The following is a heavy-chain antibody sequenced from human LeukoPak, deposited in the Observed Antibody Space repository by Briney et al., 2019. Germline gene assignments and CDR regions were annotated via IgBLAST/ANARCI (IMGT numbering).Heavy chain of an antibody. CDR2: ISGSGGST. V-gene: IGHV3-23*01. J-gene: IGHJ5*02. CDR1: GFTFSSYA. CDR3: AKPGGPDFWSGYDNWFDP. D-gene: IGHD3-3*01. Sequence: GGSLRLSCAASGFTFSSYAMSWVRQAPGKGLEWVSAISGSGGSTYYADSVEGRFTISRDNSKNTLYLQMNSLRAEDTAVYYCAKPGGPDFWSGYDNWFDPWGQGTLVTVSS.